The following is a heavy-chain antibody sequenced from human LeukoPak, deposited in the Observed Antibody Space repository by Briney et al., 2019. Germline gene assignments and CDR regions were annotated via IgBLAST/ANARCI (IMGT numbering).Heavy chain of an antibody. CDR2: IDPEDGEI. CDR1: GYTFTSYG. V-gene: IGHV1-69-2*01. D-gene: IGHD6-13*01. Sequence: GASVKVSCKASGYTFTSYGISWVRQAPGQGLEWMGHIDPEDGEIIYAEKFQVRLTITADTSTDTAYMELSSLRSEDTAVYYCATGGSGKLQLATYYYYMDVWGKGTTVTVSS. J-gene: IGHJ6*03. CDR3: ATGGSGKLQLATYYYYMDV.